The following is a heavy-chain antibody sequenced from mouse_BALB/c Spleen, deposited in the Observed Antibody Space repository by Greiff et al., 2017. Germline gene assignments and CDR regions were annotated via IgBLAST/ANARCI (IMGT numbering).Heavy chain of an antibody. CDR3: ARWDYYGSFDY. V-gene: IGHV2-6-7*01. CDR1: GFSLTGYG. CDR2: IWGDGST. J-gene: IGHJ2*01. Sequence: QVQLQQSGPGLVAPSQSLSITCTVSGFSLTGYGVNWVRQPPGKGLEWLGMIWGDGSTDYNSALKSRLSISKDNSKSQVFLKMNSLQTDDTARYYCARWDYYGSFDYWGQGTTLTVSS. D-gene: IGHD1-1*01.